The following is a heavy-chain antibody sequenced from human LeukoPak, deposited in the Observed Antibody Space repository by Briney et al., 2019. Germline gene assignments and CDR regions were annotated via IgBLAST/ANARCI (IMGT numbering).Heavy chain of an antibody. Sequence: GGSLRLSCAASGFTFRYYAMHWVRQAPGKGLEYVSTISNDGARRNYANSVKGRFSISRDSSKSTLYLQMGRLRAEDMAVYYCARDIGTAPGWFDSWGQGTLVTVSS. V-gene: IGHV3-64*01. J-gene: IGHJ5*01. CDR1: GFTFRYYA. D-gene: IGHD2-21*02. CDR2: ISNDGARR. CDR3: ARDIGTAPGWFDS.